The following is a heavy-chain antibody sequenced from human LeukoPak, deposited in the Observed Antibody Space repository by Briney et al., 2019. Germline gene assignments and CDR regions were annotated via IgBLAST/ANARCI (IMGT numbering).Heavy chain of an antibody. Sequence: SETLSLTCTVSGDSINSGGYYWNWIRQPPGKGLEWIGYIYYSGSTNYNPSLKSRVTISLDTSKNQFSLKLSSVTAADTAVYYCARGDSSSPCYIDYWGQGILVTVSS. CDR3: ARGDSSSPCYIDY. V-gene: IGHV4-61*08. CDR1: GDSINSGGYY. CDR2: IYYSGST. D-gene: IGHD6-6*01. J-gene: IGHJ4*02.